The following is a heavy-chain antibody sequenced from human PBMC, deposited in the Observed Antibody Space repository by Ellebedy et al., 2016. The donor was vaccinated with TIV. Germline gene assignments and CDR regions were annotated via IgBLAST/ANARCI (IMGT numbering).Heavy chain of an antibody. CDR1: GFTFSSYS. Sequence: GGSLRLSXAASGFTFSSYSMNWVRQAPGKGLEWVSSISSSSSYIYYADSVKGRFTISRDNAKNSLYLQMNSLRAEDTAVYYCARERGDQAARYYGMDVWGQGTTVTVSS. CDR2: ISSSSSYI. J-gene: IGHJ6*02. CDR3: ARERGDQAARYYGMDV. V-gene: IGHV3-21*01. D-gene: IGHD6-6*01.